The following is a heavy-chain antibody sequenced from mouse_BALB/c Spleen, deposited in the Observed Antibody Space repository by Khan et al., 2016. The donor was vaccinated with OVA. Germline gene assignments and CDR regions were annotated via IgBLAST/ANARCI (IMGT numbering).Heavy chain of an antibody. D-gene: IGHD1-1*01. CDR2: IYYSGNT. CDR1: GYSITSGYS. J-gene: IGHJ1*01. CDR3: ARAGTTVVAYWYIDV. Sequence: VQLKQSGPDLVKPSQSLSLTCTVTGYSITSGYSWHWLRQFPGNKLEWMGYIYYSGNTNYNPSLKSRISITRDTSKNQFFLQFNSVTTEDTATYYCARAGTTVVAYWYIDVWGAGTTVTVSS. V-gene: IGHV3-1*02.